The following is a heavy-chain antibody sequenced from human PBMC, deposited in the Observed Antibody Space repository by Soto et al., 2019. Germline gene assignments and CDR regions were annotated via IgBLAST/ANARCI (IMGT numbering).Heavy chain of an antibody. CDR3: AKPFSGSYYYYYGMDA. CDR2: ISYDGSNK. J-gene: IGHJ6*02. D-gene: IGHD1-26*01. Sequence: GGSLRLSCAASGFTFSSYGMHWVRQAPGKGLEWVAVISYDGSNKYYADSVKGRFTISRDNSKNTLYLQMNSLRAEDTAVYYCAKPFSGSYYYYYGMDAWGQGTTVTV. V-gene: IGHV3-30*18. CDR1: GFTFSSYG.